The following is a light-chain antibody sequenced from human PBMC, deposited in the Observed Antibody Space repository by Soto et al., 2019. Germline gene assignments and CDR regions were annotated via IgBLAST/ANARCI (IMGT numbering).Light chain of an antibody. CDR1: SFNIGTYS. CDR2: SND. V-gene: IGLV1-44*01. Sequence: QSVLTQPPSASATPGQRVTIACSGSSFNIGTYSVTWYQQLPGTAPKLLIYSNDQRPAGVPARFSGSKSGTSASLGISGLQSGDEADYYCASWDDSLSALVFGGGTKVTVL. CDR3: ASWDDSLSALV. J-gene: IGLJ2*01.